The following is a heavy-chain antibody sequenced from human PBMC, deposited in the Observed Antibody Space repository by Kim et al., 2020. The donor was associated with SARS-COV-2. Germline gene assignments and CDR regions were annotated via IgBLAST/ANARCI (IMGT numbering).Heavy chain of an antibody. D-gene: IGHD2-21*01. V-gene: IGHV1-3*01. J-gene: IGHJ4*02. CDR3: ARRVAPIPLDY. Sequence: KFQGRVIITRDTSASIVYMEMSSLRSEDTAVYYCARRVAPIPLDYWGQGTLVTVSS.